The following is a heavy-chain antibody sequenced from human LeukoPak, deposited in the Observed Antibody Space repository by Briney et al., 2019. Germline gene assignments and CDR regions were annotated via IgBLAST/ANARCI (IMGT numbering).Heavy chain of an antibody. CDR3: ADPPRDI. CDR2: ISYDGSNK. CDR1: GFTFSSYG. Sequence: HPGGSLRLSCAASGFTFSSYGMHWVRQAPGKGLEWVAVISYDGSNKYYADSVKGRFTISRDNSKNTLYLQMNSLRAEDTAVYYCADPPRDIWGQGTVVTVSS. J-gene: IGHJ3*02. V-gene: IGHV3-30*03.